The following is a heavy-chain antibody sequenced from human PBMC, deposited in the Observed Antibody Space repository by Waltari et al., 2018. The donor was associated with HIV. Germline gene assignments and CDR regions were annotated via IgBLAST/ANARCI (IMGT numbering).Heavy chain of an antibody. V-gene: IGHV3-74*01. CDR1: GFTFSRYW. CDR3: ASLYNYVWGSPPPFDY. D-gene: IGHD3-16*01. Sequence: EVQLVESGGGLVQPGGSLRLSCAASGFTFSRYWMTWVRQAPGKGLVWVSRINSDGSSTNYADSVKGRFTISRDNAKNTVYLQMNSLRAEDTALYYCASLYNYVWGSPPPFDYWGQGTLVTVSS. CDR2: INSDGSST. J-gene: IGHJ4*02.